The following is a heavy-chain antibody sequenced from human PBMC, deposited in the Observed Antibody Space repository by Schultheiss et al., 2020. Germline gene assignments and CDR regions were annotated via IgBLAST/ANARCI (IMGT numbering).Heavy chain of an antibody. J-gene: IGHJ4*02. CDR2: IYHSGST. D-gene: IGHD6-13*01. CDR3: ARKPGIAAAGPRRYFDY. Sequence: SETLSLTCAVSGGSISSSNWWSWVRQPPGKGLEWIGEIYHSGSTNYNPSLKSRVTISVDKSKNQFSLKLSSVTAADTAVYYCARKPGIAAAGPRRYFDYWGQGILVTVSS. V-gene: IGHV4-4*02. CDR1: GGSISSSNW.